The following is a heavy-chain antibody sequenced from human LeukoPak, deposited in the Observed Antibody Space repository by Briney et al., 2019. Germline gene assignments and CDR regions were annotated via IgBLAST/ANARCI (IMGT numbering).Heavy chain of an antibody. CDR1: GYTFTSYG. D-gene: IGHD3-3*01. Sequence: GASVKVSCKASGYTFTSYGISWVRQAPGQGLEWMGWISAYNGNTNYAQKFQGRVTITADKSTSTAYMELSSLRSEDTAVYYCARTPTYYDFWSGSNWFDPWGQGTLVTVSS. J-gene: IGHJ5*02. CDR2: ISAYNGNT. CDR3: ARTPTYYDFWSGSNWFDP. V-gene: IGHV1-18*01.